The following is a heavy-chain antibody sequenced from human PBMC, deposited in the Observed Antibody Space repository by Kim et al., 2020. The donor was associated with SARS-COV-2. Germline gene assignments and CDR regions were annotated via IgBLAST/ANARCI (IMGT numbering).Heavy chain of an antibody. CDR3: ASPGDFWSGYSGYYYYYMDV. CDR2: IIPILGIA. CDR1: GGTFSSYA. Sequence: SVKVSCKASGGTFSSYAISWVRQAPGQGLEWMGRIIPILGIANYAQKFQGRVTITADKSTSTAYMELSSLRSEDTAVYYCASPGDFWSGYSGYYYYYMDVWGKGTTVTVSS. J-gene: IGHJ6*03. V-gene: IGHV1-69*04. D-gene: IGHD3-3*01.